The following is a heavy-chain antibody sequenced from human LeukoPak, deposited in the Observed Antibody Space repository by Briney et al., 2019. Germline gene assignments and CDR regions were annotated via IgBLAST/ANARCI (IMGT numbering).Heavy chain of an antibody. CDR3: ASHIYCGGDCYPLFDY. V-gene: IGHV1-69*05. J-gene: IGHJ4*02. D-gene: IGHD2-21*02. CDR2: IIPIFGTA. CDR1: GGTFSSYA. Sequence: GASVKVPCKASGGTFSSYAISWVRQAPGQGLEWMGGIIPIFGTANYAQKFQGRVTITTDESTSTAYMELSSLRSEDTAVYYCASHIYCGGDCYPLFDYWGQGTLVTVSS.